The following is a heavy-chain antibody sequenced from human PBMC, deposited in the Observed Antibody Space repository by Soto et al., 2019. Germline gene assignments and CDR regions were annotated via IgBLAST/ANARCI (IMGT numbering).Heavy chain of an antibody. CDR2: ISGSGGST. CDR3: AALNYYDSSGYPLDY. D-gene: IGHD3-22*01. Sequence: GGSLRLSCAASGFTFSSYAMSWVRQAPGKGLEWVSAISGSGGSTYYADSVKGRFTISRDNSKNTLYLQMNSLRAEDTAVYYCAALNYYDSSGYPLDYWGQGTLVTVSS. CDR1: GFTFSSYA. J-gene: IGHJ4*02. V-gene: IGHV3-23*01.